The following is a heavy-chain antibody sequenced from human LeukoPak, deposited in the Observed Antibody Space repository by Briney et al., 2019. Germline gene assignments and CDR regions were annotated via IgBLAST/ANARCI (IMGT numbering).Heavy chain of an antibody. CDR1: GFTFSSYW. V-gene: IGHV3-74*01. CDR2: INSDGSST. J-gene: IGHJ4*02. Sequence: GGSLRLSCAASGFTFSSYWMHWVRQAPGKGLVWVSRINSDGSSTSYADSVKGRFTISRDNAKNTLYLQMNSLRAEDTAVYYRARVGIAVAGSFDYWGQGTLVTVSS. CDR3: ARVGIAVAGSFDY. D-gene: IGHD6-19*01.